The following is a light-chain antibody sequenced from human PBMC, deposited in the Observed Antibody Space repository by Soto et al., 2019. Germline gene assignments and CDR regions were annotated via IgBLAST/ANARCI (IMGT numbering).Light chain of an antibody. CDR3: QQYDILPLT. CDR2: DAS. Sequence: DIQMTQSPSSLSASVGDRVTITCQASQDIRNFLNWYQQKPGKAPKLLIYDASRLGTGVPSRFSGSGSGTDFTFTITSLQPEDIATYYCQQYDILPLTFGGGSKVEIK. V-gene: IGKV1-33*01. J-gene: IGKJ4*01. CDR1: QDIRNF.